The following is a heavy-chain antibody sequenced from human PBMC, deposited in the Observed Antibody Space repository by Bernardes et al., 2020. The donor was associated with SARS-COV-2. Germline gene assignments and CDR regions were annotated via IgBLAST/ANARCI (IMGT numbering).Heavy chain of an antibody. Sequence: LRLSCVASGFTFSQNAMTWVRQVPGKGLEWVSAISAIGGSTYYAESVKGRFTISRDNSRNTLYLEMRSLRADDTAVYYCSKNAKYSSSSMEVWGQGTTVTVS. V-gene: IGHV3-23*01. CDR1: GFTFSQNA. J-gene: IGHJ6*02. CDR2: ISAIGGST. D-gene: IGHD6-6*01. CDR3: SKNAKYSSSSMEV.